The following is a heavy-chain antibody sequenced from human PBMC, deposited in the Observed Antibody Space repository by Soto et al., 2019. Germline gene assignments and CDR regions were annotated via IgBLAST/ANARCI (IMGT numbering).Heavy chain of an antibody. J-gene: IGHJ4*02. D-gene: IGHD7-27*01. CDR3: RSPNARS. CDR1: GGSISSYY. Sequence: QVQLQESGPGLVKPSETLSLTCTVSGGSISSYYWSWIRQPPGKGLEWIGYIYYSGSTNYNPSLESRVPIPGDRPKNMFALRRSPGPAADTPVNYCRSPNARSGARGPLVTFPS. CDR2: IYYSGST. V-gene: IGHV4-59*01.